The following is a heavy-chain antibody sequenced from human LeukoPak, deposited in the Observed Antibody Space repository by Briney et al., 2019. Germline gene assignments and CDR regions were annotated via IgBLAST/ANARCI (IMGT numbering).Heavy chain of an antibody. D-gene: IGHD3-22*01. Sequence: SETLSLTCAVYGGSFSGYYWSWIRQPPGKGLEWIGEINHSGSTNYNPSLKSRVTISVDTSKNQFSLELSSVTAADTAVYYCARGHYDSSGYYFNWYFDLWGRGTLVTVSS. J-gene: IGHJ2*01. V-gene: IGHV4-34*01. CDR3: ARGHYDSSGYYFNWYFDL. CDR1: GGSFSGYY. CDR2: INHSGST.